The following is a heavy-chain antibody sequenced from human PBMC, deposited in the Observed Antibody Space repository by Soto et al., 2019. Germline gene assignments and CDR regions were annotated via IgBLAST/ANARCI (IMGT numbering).Heavy chain of an antibody. CDR2: ISAYNGDK. J-gene: IGHJ6*02. V-gene: IGHV1-18*01. CDR1: GYTFINYG. Sequence: GASVKVSCKASGYTFINYGVSWVRQAPGQGLEWMGWISAYNGDKKYAQNVQGRVTLTTDTSTSTAYMEMRTLRSDDTAAYYCARDGPHIPAVRDVWGQGTTVTVSS. D-gene: IGHD2-21*01. CDR3: ARDGPHIPAVRDV.